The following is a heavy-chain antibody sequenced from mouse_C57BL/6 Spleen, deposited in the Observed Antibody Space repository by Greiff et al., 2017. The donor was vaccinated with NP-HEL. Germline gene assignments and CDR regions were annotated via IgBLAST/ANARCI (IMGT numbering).Heavy chain of an antibody. CDR2: IDPSDSYT. J-gene: IGHJ3*01. D-gene: IGHD1-1*01. V-gene: IGHV1-50*01. CDR3: ARGSDYYGSSQFAY. CDR1: GYTFTSYW. Sequence: QVQLQQPGAELVKPGASVKLSCKASGYTFTSYWMQWVKQRPGQGLEWIGEIDPSDSYTNYNQKFKGKATLTVDTSSSTAYMQLSSLTSEDSAVYYCARGSDYYGSSQFAYWG.